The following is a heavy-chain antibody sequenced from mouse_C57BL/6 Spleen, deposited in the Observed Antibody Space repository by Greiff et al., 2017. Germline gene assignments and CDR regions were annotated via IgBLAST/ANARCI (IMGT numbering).Heavy chain of an antibody. V-gene: IGHV1-39*01. J-gene: IGHJ2*01. CDR2: INPNYGTT. CDR1: GYSFTDYN. CDR3: ARRDYGSSYGYFDY. D-gene: IGHD1-1*01. Sequence: VQLKESGPELVKPGASVKISCKASGYSFTDYNMNWVKQSNGKSLEWIGVINPNYGTTSYNQKFKGKATLTVDQSSSTAYMQLNSLTSEDSAVYYCARRDYGSSYGYFDYWGQGTTLTVSS.